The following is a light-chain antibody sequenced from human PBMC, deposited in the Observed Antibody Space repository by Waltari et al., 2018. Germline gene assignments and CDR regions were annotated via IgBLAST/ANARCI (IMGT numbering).Light chain of an antibody. CDR2: EVS. V-gene: IGLV2-23*02. J-gene: IGLJ1*01. Sequence: QSALTQPASVSGSPGQSITISCTGTSSDVGNYNLVSWYQQHPGKAPKHMIYEVSQRPAGVSNRFAGSKSGNTASLTISGLQPDDETDYYCCSYAGHSTYVFGTGTKVTVL. CDR3: CSYAGHSTYV. CDR1: SSDVGNYNL.